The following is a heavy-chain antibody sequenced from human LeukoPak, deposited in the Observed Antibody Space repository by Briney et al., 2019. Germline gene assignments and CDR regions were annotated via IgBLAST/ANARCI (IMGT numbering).Heavy chain of an antibody. CDR2: TYIGGDT. V-gene: IGHV4-4*09. D-gene: IGHD5-18*01. CDR1: GYFITSMY. Sequence: PSETLSLTCTVSGYFITSMYWSWIRQPPGKGLEVIGYTYIGGDTNYNPSLKSRVSISLDTSKNQLSLKMSSVTAADTAVYYCARTARVFDYWGPGTLVTVSS. J-gene: IGHJ4*02. CDR3: ARTARVFDY.